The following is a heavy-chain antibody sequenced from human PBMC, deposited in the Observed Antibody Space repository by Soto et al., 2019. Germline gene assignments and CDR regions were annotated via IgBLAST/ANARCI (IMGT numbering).Heavy chain of an antibody. J-gene: IGHJ4*02. CDR3: TTEALVITFGGVIGYRGDY. D-gene: IGHD3-16*02. CDR1: GFTFSNAW. Sequence: DVQLVESGGGLVKPGGSLGLSCAASGFTFSNAWMNWVRQAPGKGLEWVGRIKSKTDGGTTDYAAPVKGRFTISRDDSKNTLYLQMNSPETEDTALYYCTTEALVITFGGVIGYRGDYWGQGTMVTVSS. CDR2: IKSKTDGGTT. V-gene: IGHV3-15*07.